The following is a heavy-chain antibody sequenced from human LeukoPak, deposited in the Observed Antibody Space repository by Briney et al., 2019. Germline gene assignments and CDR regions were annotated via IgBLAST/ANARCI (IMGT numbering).Heavy chain of an antibody. D-gene: IGHD3-22*01. CDR3: ARNYYDSSGYYRVWFDP. Sequence: ASVKVSCKASGYTFTSYYMHWVRQAPGQGLDWMGIINPSGGSTSYAQKFQGRVTMTRDTSTSTVYMELSSLRSEDTAVYYCARNYYDSSGYYRVWFDPWGQGTLVTVSS. CDR2: INPSGGST. J-gene: IGHJ5*02. CDR1: GYTFTSYY. V-gene: IGHV1-46*01.